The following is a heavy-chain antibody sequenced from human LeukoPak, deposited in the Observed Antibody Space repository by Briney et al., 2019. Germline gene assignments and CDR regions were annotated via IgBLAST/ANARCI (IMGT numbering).Heavy chain of an antibody. CDR3: ARGPARRRITMIVATFDY. Sequence: ASVKVSCKASGYTFTGYYMHWVRQAPGQGLEWMGIINPSGGSTSYAQKFQGRVTMTRDTSTSTVYMELSSLRSEDTAVYYCARGPARRRITMIVATFDYWGQGTLVTVSS. V-gene: IGHV1-46*01. J-gene: IGHJ4*02. D-gene: IGHD3-22*01. CDR1: GYTFTGYY. CDR2: INPSGGST.